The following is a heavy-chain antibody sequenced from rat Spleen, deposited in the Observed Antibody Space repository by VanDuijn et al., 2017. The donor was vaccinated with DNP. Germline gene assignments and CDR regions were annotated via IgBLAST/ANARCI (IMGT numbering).Heavy chain of an antibody. CDR1: GFTFSDYY. CDR3: ARLPRD. CDR2: ISYDGSST. Sequence: EVQLVESGGGLVQPGRSLKLSCAVSGFTFSDYYMAWVRQAPAKGLEWVATISYDGSSTYYRDSVKGRFTISRDNAKSTLYLQMDSLRSEDTATYYCARLPRDWGQGVMVTVSS. J-gene: IGHJ2*01. V-gene: IGHV5-7*01.